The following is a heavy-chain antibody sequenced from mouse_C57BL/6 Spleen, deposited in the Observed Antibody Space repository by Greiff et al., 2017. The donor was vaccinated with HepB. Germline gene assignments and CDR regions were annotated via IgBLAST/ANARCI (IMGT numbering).Heavy chain of an antibody. CDR2: INPNYGTT. J-gene: IGHJ2*01. CDR3: ASTIVKRYYFDY. CDR1: GYSFTDYN. D-gene: IGHD2-5*01. Sequence: EVQLQQSGPELVKPGASVKISCKASGYSFTDYNMNWVKQSHGKSLEWIGVINPNYGTTSYNQKFKGKATLTVDQSSSTAYMQLNSLTSEDSAVYYGASTIVKRYYFDYWGQGTTLTVSS. V-gene: IGHV1-39*01.